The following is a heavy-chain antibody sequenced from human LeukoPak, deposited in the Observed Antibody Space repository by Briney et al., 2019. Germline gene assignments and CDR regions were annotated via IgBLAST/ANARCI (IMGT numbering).Heavy chain of an antibody. J-gene: IGHJ4*02. Sequence: GGSMRLSWVASGLIFWSYGTHWVRQAPGKGLEWVAFIRSDGFNKVYGDSVKGRFTISRDNSKNTLYLQMNSLRAEDTAVYYCARESGYEWVVDWGQGTLVTVSS. CDR3: ARESGYEWVVD. CDR1: GLIFWSYG. CDR2: IRSDGFNK. V-gene: IGHV3-30*02. D-gene: IGHD5-12*01.